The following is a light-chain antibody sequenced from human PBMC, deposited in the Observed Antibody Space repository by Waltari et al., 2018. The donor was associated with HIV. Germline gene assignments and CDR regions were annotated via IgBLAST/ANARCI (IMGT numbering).Light chain of an antibody. J-gene: IGLJ1*01. Sequence: QSALTQPASVSGSPGQSITISCTGDLGRYNPVYWYQQYPGKATTLMIYEVNTRPSGVSNRFSGSKSGNTASLTISGLQTEDEADYYCNSYTGAFGTGTKVTVL. CDR2: EVN. CDR1: DLGRYNP. V-gene: IGLV2-14*01. CDR3: NSYTGA.